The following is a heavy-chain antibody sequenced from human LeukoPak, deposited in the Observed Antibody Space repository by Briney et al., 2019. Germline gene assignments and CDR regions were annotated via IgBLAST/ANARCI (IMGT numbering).Heavy chain of an antibody. J-gene: IGHJ4*02. CDR2: INSNGSST. CDR1: GFTFSNYW. V-gene: IGHV3-74*01. D-gene: IGHD6-6*01. Sequence: GGSLRLSCAASGFTFSNYWMHWVRQAPGKGLVWVSRINSNGSSTTYADSVKGRFTISRDNAKNTLYLQMNSLSAEDTAVYYCARGYSSSYRIDYWGQGTLVTVSS. CDR3: ARGYSSSYRIDY.